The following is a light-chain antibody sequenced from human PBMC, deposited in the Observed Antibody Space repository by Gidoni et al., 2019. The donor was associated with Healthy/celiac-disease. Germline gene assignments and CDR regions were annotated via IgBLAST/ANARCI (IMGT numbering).Light chain of an antibody. Sequence: DIQLTQSPSPLSASVGDRVPITCRASQSISSWLAWYQQKPGNAPKLLVYKASSLESGVPSRFSGSGSGTEFTLTISSLQPDDFATYYCQQYNSYITFGQGTRLEIK. J-gene: IGKJ5*01. V-gene: IGKV1-5*03. CDR1: QSISSW. CDR3: QQYNSYIT. CDR2: KAS.